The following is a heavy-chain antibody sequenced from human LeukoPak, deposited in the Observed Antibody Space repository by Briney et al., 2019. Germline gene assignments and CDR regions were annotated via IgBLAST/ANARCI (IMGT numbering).Heavy chain of an antibody. CDR1: GGSISSGDYY. J-gene: IGHJ4*02. CDR2: IYYSGST. V-gene: IGHV4-30-4*01. D-gene: IGHD3-3*01. Sequence: SETLSLTCTVSGGSISSGDYYWSWIRQPPGKGLEWIGYIYYSGSTYYSPSLKSRVTILVDTSKNQFSLKLSSVTAADTAVYYCARGLFGVVTFDYWGQGTLVTVSS. CDR3: ARGLFGVVTFDY.